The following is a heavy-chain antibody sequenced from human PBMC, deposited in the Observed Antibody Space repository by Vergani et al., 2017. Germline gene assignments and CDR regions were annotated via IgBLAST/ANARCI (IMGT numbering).Heavy chain of an antibody. D-gene: IGHD3-16*01. J-gene: IGHJ6*02. CDR1: GGTFSSYT. V-gene: IGHV1-69*02. CDR3: ARGHGGGGMDV. Sequence: QVQLVQSGAEVKKPGSSVKVSCKASGGTFSSYTISWVRQAPGQGLEWMGRIIPILGIANYAQKFQGRVTITADKSTSTAYMGLSSLGSEDTAVYYCARGHGGGGMDVWGQGTTVTVSS. CDR2: IIPILGIA.